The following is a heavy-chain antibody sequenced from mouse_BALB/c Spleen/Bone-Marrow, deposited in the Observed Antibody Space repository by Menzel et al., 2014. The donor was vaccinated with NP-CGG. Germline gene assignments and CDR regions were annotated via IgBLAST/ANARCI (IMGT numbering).Heavy chain of an antibody. CDR1: GYAFTNCW. CDR3: ARELVRGMDY. Sequence: QVQLQQPGAELVRPGTSVKESCKASGYAFTNCWIEWIKQRPGQGLEWIGVINPGSGGINYNEKFNGKATLTADKSSSTAYMQRSSMTSDDSAVYFGARELVRGMDYWGQGTSVTVSS. J-gene: IGHJ4*01. V-gene: IGHV1-54*01. D-gene: IGHD1-1*01. CDR2: INPGSGGI.